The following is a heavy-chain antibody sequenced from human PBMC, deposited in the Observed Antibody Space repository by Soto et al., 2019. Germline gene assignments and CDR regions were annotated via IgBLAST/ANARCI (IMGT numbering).Heavy chain of an antibody. CDR2: ISGSGGTT. V-gene: IGHV3-23*01. CDR1: GFTFSNYA. CDR3: AKFFVETGSNSGWPWSFHY. Sequence: VQLLESGGGLVQPGRSLRLSCAASGFTFSNYAMSWVRQAPGQGLDWVSAISGSGGTTYYADSVKGRFTISRDNSKNTLFLQMNSLRAEDAAVYYCAKFFVETGSNSGWPWSFHYWSQGTLVTVSS. D-gene: IGHD6-25*01. J-gene: IGHJ4*02.